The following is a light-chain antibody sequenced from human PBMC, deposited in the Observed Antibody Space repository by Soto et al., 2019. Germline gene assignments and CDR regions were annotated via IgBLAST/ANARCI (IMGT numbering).Light chain of an antibody. V-gene: IGKV1-39*01. J-gene: IGKJ1*01. CDR2: GAS. CDR1: QSIGNN. Sequence: DIQMTQSPSSLSASVGDRVTITCRASQSIGNNLNWYQQRPGKAPKFLIYGASTLHSGVPSRFSGSGSGTDFNLTISSLQPEDFATYYCQQSFSPLWTFGQGTKVEVK. CDR3: QQSFSPLWT.